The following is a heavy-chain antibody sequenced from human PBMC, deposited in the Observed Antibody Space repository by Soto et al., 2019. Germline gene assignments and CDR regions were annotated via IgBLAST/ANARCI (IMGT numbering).Heavy chain of an antibody. V-gene: IGHV1-18*01. CDR3: ATVVGAVHH. CDR1: SYTFTSYA. CDR2: LTPYDGKT. D-gene: IGHD1-26*01. J-gene: IGHJ4*02. Sequence: ASVQVSCQAFSYTFTSYAVSWVRQAPGQGLEWMGWLTPYDGKTNYAQHLQGRVAVTIDTSTDTAYMDLRSLRSDDTAVYYCATVVGAVHHWGQGTQVTVSS.